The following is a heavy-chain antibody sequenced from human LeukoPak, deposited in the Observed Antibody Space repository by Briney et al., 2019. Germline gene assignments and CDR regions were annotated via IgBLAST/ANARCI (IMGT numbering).Heavy chain of an antibody. V-gene: IGHV3-30*18. CDR1: GFTFSSYG. D-gene: IGHD5-12*01. Sequence: GGSLRLSCVASGFTFSSYGMHWVRQAPGKGLEWVAVISYDGSNKYYADSVKGRFTISRDNSKNTLYLRMNSLRAEDTAAYYCAKGYSGYDWSLVDYWGQGTLVTVSS. J-gene: IGHJ4*02. CDR3: AKGYSGYDWSLVDY. CDR2: ISYDGSNK.